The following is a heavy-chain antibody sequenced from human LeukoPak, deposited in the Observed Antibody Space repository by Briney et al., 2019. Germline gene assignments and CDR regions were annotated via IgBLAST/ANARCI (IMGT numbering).Heavy chain of an antibody. CDR3: ARTGQSDAFDI. V-gene: IGHV3-21*01. CDR2: ISSSSSYI. D-gene: IGHD1-1*01. Sequence: GGSLRLSCAASGFTFNSYSMNWVRQAPGKGLEWVSSISSSSSYIYYADSVKGRFTISRDNAKNSLYLQMNSLRAEHTAVYYCARTGQSDAFDIWGQGTMVTVSS. J-gene: IGHJ3*02. CDR1: GFTFNSYS.